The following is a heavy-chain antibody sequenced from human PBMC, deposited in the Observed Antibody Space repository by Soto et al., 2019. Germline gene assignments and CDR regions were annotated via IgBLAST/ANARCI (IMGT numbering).Heavy chain of an antibody. V-gene: IGHV4-4*02. CDR1: GDSINTSHW. CDR3: ARQTNSSPARGPNWFDP. Sequence: SETLSLTCAVYGDSINTSHWWSWVRQTPGKGLEWIGETYHSGTTNYNPYLKSRVTISMDKSKNLFSLKLNSVTAADTALYFCARQTNSSPARGPNWFDPWGQGALVTVSS. CDR2: TYHSGTT. D-gene: IGHD6-19*01. J-gene: IGHJ5*02.